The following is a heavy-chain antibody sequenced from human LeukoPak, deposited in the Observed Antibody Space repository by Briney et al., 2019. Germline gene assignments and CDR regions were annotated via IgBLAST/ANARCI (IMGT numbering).Heavy chain of an antibody. J-gene: IGHJ4*02. D-gene: IGHD3-22*01. CDR2: IKEDAGEK. CDR1: GFTFSSYW. Sequence: PGGSLRLSCAASGFTFSSYWMSWVRQAPGKGLEWVANIKEDAGEKYYVDSVKGRFTISRDNAKNSLSLQMNSLRAEDTAAYYCARGRFNYDSSGYSSFYHWGQGTLVTVSS. CDR3: ARGRFNYDSSGYSSFYH. V-gene: IGHV3-7*01.